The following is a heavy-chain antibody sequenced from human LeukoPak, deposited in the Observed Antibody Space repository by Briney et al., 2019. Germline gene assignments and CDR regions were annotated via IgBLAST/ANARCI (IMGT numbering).Heavy chain of an antibody. V-gene: IGHV3-7*01. D-gene: IGHD6-6*01. J-gene: IGHJ5*02. CDR1: GYTFSSYW. CDR2: IKQDGSEK. CDR3: ARDQTARRPWFDP. Sequence: GGALRLSCAASGYTFSSYWMSGVRGAPGKGREGGADIKQDGSEKYYVDAVRGRFTISGDNAKNSLYIQMNSLRPEDSAVYHCARDQTARRPWFDPWGQGAMVTVSS.